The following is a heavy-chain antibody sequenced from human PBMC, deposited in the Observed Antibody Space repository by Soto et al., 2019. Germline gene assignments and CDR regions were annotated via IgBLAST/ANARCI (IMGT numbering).Heavy chain of an antibody. CDR2: ILPIFGTP. CDR1: GGTFSNSA. V-gene: IGHV1-69*13. J-gene: IGHJ4*02. D-gene: IGHD5-18*01. Sequence: SVKVSCKASGGTFSNSAIIWVRQAPGQGLEWMGGILPIFGTPNYAQKFQGRLTISADEFSSTAYMELNILRSEDTAVYYCATPAQAGDTARLKGHTHRDQGTLVTVSS. CDR3: ATPAQAGDTARLKGHTH.